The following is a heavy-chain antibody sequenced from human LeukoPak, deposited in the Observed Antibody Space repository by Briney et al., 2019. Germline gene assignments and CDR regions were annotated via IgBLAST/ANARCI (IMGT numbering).Heavy chain of an antibody. V-gene: IGHV6-1*01. CDR2: TYYRSKWYN. CDR3: ARDVGNTGWYTFDY. D-gene: IGHD6-19*01. Sequence: SQTLSLTCAISGDSVSINNGAWNWIRQSPSRGLEWLGRTYYRSKWYNDYAESMKGRITINPDTSKNQFSVQLNSVTPEDTAVYYCARDVGNTGWYTFDYWGQGTLVTVST. J-gene: IGHJ4*02. CDR1: GDSVSINNGA.